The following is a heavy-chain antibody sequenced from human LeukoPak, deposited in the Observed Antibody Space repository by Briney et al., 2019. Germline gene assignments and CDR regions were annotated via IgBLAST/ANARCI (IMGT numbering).Heavy chain of an antibody. J-gene: IGHJ4*02. V-gene: IGHV3-48*01. CDR2: ISLSSSAI. CDR3: ARGTHYFDY. Sequence: GGSLRLSCAGSGITFSTYGMNWVRQAPGRGLEWVSYISLSSSAIYYADSVKGRFTISRDNAKNSLFLQMNSLRAEDTAMYYCARGTHYFDYWGQGTLVTVTS. D-gene: IGHD1-1*01. CDR1: GITFSTYG.